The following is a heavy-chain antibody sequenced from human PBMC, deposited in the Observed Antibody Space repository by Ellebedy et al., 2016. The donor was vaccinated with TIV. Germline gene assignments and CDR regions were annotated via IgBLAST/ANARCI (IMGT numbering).Heavy chain of an antibody. V-gene: IGHV1-8*01. D-gene: IGHD6-6*01. CDR2: MNPNSGNT. CDR3: ARAPLVIAARDYYYYYYMDV. CDR1: GYTFTSFD. J-gene: IGHJ6*03. Sequence: ASVKVSCXATGYTFTSFDINWVRQATGQGLERMGWMNPNSGNTGYAQKFQGRVTMTRNTSISTAYMELSSLTSEDTAVYYCARAPLVIAARDYYYYYYMDVWGKGTTVTVSS.